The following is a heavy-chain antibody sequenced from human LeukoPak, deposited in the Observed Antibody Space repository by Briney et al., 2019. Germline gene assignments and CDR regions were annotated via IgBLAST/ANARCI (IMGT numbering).Heavy chain of an antibody. Sequence: ASVKVSCKASGYTFTCYYMHWVRQAPGQGLEWMGRINPNSGGTNYAQKFQGRVTMTRDTSTSTVYMELSSLRSEDTAVYYCARNYGHDAFDIWGQGTMVTVSS. D-gene: IGHD1-7*01. CDR1: GYTFTCYY. J-gene: IGHJ3*02. V-gene: IGHV1-2*06. CDR3: ARNYGHDAFDI. CDR2: INPNSGGT.